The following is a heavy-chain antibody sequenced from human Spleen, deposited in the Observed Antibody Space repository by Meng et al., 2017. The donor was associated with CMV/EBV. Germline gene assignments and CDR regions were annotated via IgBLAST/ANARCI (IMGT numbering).Heavy chain of an antibody. J-gene: IGHJ3*02. CDR1: GFPVSVNY. CDR2: INSGGTT. CDR3: ARDRSQSAFDI. V-gene: IGHV3-66*02. D-gene: IGHD3-22*01. Sequence: LSWASSGFPVSVNYMTWVRQAPGKGLEWVSIINSGGTTYYADSVKGRFTISRDNSNNTLYLHMNSLGAEDTAVYYCARDRSQSAFDIWGQGTMVTVSS.